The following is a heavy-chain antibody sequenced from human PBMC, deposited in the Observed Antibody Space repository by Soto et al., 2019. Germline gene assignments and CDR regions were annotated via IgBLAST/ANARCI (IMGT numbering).Heavy chain of an antibody. Sequence: QVQLQESGPGLVKPSETLSLTCTVSGGSISSYYWSWIRQPPGKGLEWIGYIYYSGSTNYNPSLKSRVTISVDTSKNPFSLKLSSVTVADTAVYYCARHVVPAANYSAYWGQGTLVTVSS. J-gene: IGHJ4*02. CDR2: IYYSGST. CDR1: GGSISSYY. CDR3: ARHVVPAANYSAY. V-gene: IGHV4-59*08. D-gene: IGHD2-2*01.